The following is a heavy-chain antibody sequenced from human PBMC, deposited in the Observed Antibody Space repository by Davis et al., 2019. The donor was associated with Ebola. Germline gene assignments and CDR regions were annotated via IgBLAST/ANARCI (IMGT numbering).Heavy chain of an antibody. Sequence: GESLKTPRKSPGYNFATYWIGWVRQMPGKGLEWMGIIYPGDSDTRYSSSFEGQVTISADRSISTAYLQWSSLKASDTALYYCARPSTSGQGNAFTIWGQGTMVRVSS. CDR1: GYNFATYW. V-gene: IGHV5-51*01. CDR2: IYPGDSDT. CDR3: ARPSTSGQGNAFTI. J-gene: IGHJ3*02. D-gene: IGHD2-8*01.